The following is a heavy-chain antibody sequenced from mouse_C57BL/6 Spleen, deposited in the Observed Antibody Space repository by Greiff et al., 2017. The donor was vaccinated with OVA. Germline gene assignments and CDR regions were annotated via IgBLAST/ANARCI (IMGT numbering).Heavy chain of an antibody. V-gene: IGHV1-59*01. CDR2: IDPSDSYT. Sequence: QVQLQQPGAELVRPGTSVKLSCKASGYTFTSYWMHWVKQRPGQGLEWIGVIDPSDSYTNYNQKFKGKATLTVDTSSSTAYMQLSSLTSEDSAVYYCAREGTYGSSRLYYAMDYWGQGTSVTVSS. CDR3: AREGTYGSSRLYYAMDY. J-gene: IGHJ4*01. D-gene: IGHD1-1*01. CDR1: GYTFTSYW.